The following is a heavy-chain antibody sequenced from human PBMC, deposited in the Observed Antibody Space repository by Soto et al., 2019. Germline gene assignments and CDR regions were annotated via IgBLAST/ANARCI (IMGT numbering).Heavy chain of an antibody. J-gene: IGHJ3*01. CDR2: INVDGNEK. CDR3: AAATHGIITVDDVFTF. V-gene: IGHV3-7*05. D-gene: IGHD3-10*01. Sequence: RVLKKKEKGLEWVANINVDGNEKYYVDSLRGRFTISRDNAKTSLYLQLSSLRAEDTAVYYCAAATHGIITVDDVFTFWGHGTMVTVSS.